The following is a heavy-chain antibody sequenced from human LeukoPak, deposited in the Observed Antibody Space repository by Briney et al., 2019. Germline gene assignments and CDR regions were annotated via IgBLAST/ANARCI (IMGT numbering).Heavy chain of an antibody. D-gene: IGHD4-17*01. CDR2: ITANGGHT. Sequence: LSGGSLRLSCAASAFSFSKFALIWVRQAPGKGLEWVSAITANGGHTLYADAVKGRFTVSRDNSKNTLYLQINSLRPEDTAMYYCAKDPNGDYIGAFDFWGQGTMVTVSS. CDR3: AKDPNGDYIGAFDF. J-gene: IGHJ3*01. V-gene: IGHV3-23*01. CDR1: AFSFSKFA.